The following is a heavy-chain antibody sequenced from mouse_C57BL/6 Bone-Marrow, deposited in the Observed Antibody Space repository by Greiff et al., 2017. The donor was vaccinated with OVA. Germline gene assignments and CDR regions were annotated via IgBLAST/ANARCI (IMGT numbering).Heavy chain of an antibody. CDR1: GYTFTSYW. CDR3: AREKDGYYGFAY. D-gene: IGHD2-3*01. CDR2: IDPSDSYT. V-gene: IGHV1-50*01. J-gene: IGHJ3*01. Sequence: VQLQQPGAELVKPGASVKLSCKASGYTFTSYWMQWVKQRPGQGLEWIGEIDPSDSYTNYNQKFKGKATLTVDPSSSTAYMQLSSLTSEDSAVYYCAREKDGYYGFAYWGQGTLVTVSA.